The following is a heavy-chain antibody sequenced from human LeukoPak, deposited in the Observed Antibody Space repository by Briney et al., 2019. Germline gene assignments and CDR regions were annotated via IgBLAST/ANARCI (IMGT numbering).Heavy chain of an antibody. CDR1: GYSISTAYY. J-gene: IGHJ4*02. D-gene: IGHD6-6*01. Sequence: SETLSLTCTVSGYSISTAYYWSWIRQPPGKGLEWIGTIYHTGTTYYNPSLKSRVTISVDTSKNPFSLRLSAVTAADTAVYYCARGTGSYISSADYWGQGTLVTVSS. CDR2: IYHTGTT. CDR3: ARGTGSYISSADY. V-gene: IGHV4-38-2*02.